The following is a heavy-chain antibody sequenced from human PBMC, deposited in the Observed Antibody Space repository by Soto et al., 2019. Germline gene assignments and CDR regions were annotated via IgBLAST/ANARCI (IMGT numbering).Heavy chain of an antibody. CDR2: INAGNGNT. CDR1: GYTFTSYA. Sequence: QVQLVQSGAEVKKPGASVKVSWKASGYTFTSYAMHWVRQAPGQRLEWMGWINAGNGNTKYSQKFQGRVTITRDTSASTAYMELSSLRSEDTAVYYCARDLVGYCSGGSCYHYYYMDVWGKGTTVTVSS. D-gene: IGHD2-15*01. V-gene: IGHV1-3*01. CDR3: ARDLVGYCSGGSCYHYYYMDV. J-gene: IGHJ6*03.